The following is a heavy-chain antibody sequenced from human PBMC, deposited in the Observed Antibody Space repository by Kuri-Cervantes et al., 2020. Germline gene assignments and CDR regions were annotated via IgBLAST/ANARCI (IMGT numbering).Heavy chain of an antibody. Sequence: GESLKISCAASGFTFSDYYMSWIRQAPGKGLEWVSFIHRDGIIRYADSVQGRFTISRDNSKDTLYLLMNSLRAEDTAVYFCVRDGGSATAAAAGNYYHGMDVWGQGTTVTVSS. CDR1: GFTFSDYY. CDR3: VRDGGSATAAAAGNYYHGMDV. V-gene: IGHV3-53*01. D-gene: IGHD6-13*01. J-gene: IGHJ6*02. CDR2: IHRDGII.